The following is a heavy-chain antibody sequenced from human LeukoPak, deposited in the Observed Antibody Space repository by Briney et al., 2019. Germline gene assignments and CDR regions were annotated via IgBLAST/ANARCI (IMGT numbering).Heavy chain of an antibody. J-gene: IGHJ5*02. V-gene: IGHV1-2*02. CDR1: GYTFTGYY. CDR3: ARSGAYSGYDPYNWFDP. Sequence: GASVKVSCKASGYTFTGYYMHWVRQAPGQGLEWMGWINPNSGGTNYAQKFQGRVTMTRDTSISTAYMELSRLRSDDTAVYYCARSGAYSGYDPYNWFDPWGQGTLVTVSS. CDR2: INPNSGGT. D-gene: IGHD5-12*01.